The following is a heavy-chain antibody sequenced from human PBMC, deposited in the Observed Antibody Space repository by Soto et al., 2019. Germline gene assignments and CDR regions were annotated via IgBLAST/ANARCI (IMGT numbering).Heavy chain of an antibody. CDR2: ISGSGCST. CDR3: AKMRFTMVYYFDY. Sequence: GGSLRLSCAASGFTFSSYAMSWVRQAPGKGLEWVSAISGSGCSTYYAGSVKGQFTISRDNSKNKLYLQMNSLRADDTAVYYCAKMRFTMVYYFDYWGQGTLVTVSS. V-gene: IGHV3-23*01. CDR1: GFTFSSYA. D-gene: IGHD3-10*01. J-gene: IGHJ4*02.